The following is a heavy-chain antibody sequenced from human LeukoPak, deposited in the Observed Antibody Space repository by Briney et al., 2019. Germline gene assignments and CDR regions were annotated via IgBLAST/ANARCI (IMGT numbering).Heavy chain of an antibody. D-gene: IGHD3-10*01. CDR1: GFTFSSYA. CDR3: AKEHYYGSGSYYLGGDAFDI. Sequence: GGSLRLSCAASGFTFSSYAMSWVRQAPGKGLEWVSAISGSGGSTYYADSVKGRFTIPRDNSKNTLYLQINSLRAEDTAVYYCAKEHYYGSGSYYLGGDAFDIWGQGTMVTVSS. CDR2: ISGSGGST. V-gene: IGHV3-23*01. J-gene: IGHJ3*02.